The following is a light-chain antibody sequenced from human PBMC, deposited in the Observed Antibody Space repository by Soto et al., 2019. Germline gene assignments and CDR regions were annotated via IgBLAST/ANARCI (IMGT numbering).Light chain of an antibody. V-gene: IGLV2-14*03. CDR2: DVY. CDR1: RTDVDGYDY. J-gene: IGLJ1*01. Sequence: QSALTQPASVSGSPGQSIAISCTGVRTDVDGYDYVSWYQQRPGQAPQLIIYDVYNRPSGVSHRFSGSKSGDTASLTISGLQAEDESDYYCTSYTSRKPLYVFASGPNVTV. CDR3: TSYTSRKPLYV.